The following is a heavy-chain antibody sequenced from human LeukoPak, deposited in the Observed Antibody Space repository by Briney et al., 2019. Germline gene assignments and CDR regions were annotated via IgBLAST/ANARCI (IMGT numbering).Heavy chain of an antibody. J-gene: IGHJ4*02. D-gene: IGHD4-11*01. CDR3: ARSRLGYSNFDF. V-gene: IGHV3-53*01. CDR1: GFSVTSNY. Sequence: GGSLRLSCAASGFSVTSNYMHWVRQAPGKGLEWVSVIYGGGGTDYADSVKGRLTISRDTSTNTVYLQMNSLRAEDTAVYYCARSRLGYSNFDFWGQGALVTAFS. CDR2: IYGGGGT.